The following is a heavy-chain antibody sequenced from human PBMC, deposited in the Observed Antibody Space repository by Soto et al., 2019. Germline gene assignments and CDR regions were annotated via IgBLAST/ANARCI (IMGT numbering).Heavy chain of an antibody. CDR1: GDSIDTSRYY. D-gene: IGHD2-2*01. Sequence: QVQLQESGPGLVKPSETLSLTCTVSGDSIDTSRYYWGWVRQPPGKGLEWLGSIYYSGTTYYNPSLKSRATISADPSKNQFSLTLSSVTAADTAFYYCARLRGAFLLSTNNWFDPWGQGTLVTVSS. V-gene: IGHV4-39*01. J-gene: IGHJ5*02. CDR2: IYYSGTT. CDR3: ARLRGAFLLSTNNWFDP.